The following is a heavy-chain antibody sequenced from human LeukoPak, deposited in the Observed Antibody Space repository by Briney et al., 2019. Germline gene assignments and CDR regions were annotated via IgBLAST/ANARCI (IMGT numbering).Heavy chain of an antibody. CDR3: ARAPGRNFDY. Sequence: ASVKVSCKASGYTFTSYDINWVRQATGQGLEWMGWMNPNSGNTGYAQKFQGRVTMTTDTSTSTAYMELRSLRSDDTAVYYCARAPGRNFDYWGQGTLVTVSS. V-gene: IGHV1-8*01. CDR1: GYTFTSYD. J-gene: IGHJ4*02. D-gene: IGHD2-2*01. CDR2: MNPNSGNT.